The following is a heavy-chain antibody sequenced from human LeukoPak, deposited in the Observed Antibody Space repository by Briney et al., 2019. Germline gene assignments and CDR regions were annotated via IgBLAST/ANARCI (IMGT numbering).Heavy chain of an antibody. CDR2: INGGGGNT. V-gene: IGHV3-23*01. J-gene: IGHJ4*02. D-gene: IGHD3-3*01. Sequence: PGGSLRLSCAASGFMFNSYVMSWVRQAPGKGLEWVSAINGGGGNTYYADSVKGRFTISRDNSKNTLYLQMNSLRAEDTAVYYCAKGYDFWSGYYEWTDWGQGTLVTVSS. CDR1: GFMFNSYV. CDR3: AKGYDFWSGYYEWTD.